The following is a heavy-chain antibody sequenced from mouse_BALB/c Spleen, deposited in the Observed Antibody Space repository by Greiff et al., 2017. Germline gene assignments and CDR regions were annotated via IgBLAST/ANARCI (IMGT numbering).Heavy chain of an antibody. CDR1: GYTFTSYY. CDR2: INPSNGGT. Sequence: QVQLKESGAELVKPGASVKLSCKASGYTFTSYYMYWVKQRPGQGLEWIGEINPSNGGTNFNEKFKSKATLTVDKSSSTAYMQLSSLTSEDSAVYYCTRAYTTDYAMDYWGQGTSVTVSS. D-gene: IGHD1-1*01. V-gene: IGHV1S81*02. J-gene: IGHJ4*01. CDR3: TRAYTTDYAMDY.